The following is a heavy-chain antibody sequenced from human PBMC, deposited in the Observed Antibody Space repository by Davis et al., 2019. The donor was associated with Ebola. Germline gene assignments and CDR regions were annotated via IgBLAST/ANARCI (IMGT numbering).Heavy chain of an antibody. CDR3: AASAGTVGNFDY. CDR1: GYTFTSYA. V-gene: IGHV1-3*01. CDR2: INAGNGNT. J-gene: IGHJ4*01. Sequence: AASVKVSCKASGYTFTSYAMHWVRQAPGQRLEWMGWINAGNGNTKYSQKFQGRVTITRDMSTSTSYLDLSNLRSEDTAVYYCAASAGTVGNFDYWGQGTLVTVSS. D-gene: IGHD1-14*01.